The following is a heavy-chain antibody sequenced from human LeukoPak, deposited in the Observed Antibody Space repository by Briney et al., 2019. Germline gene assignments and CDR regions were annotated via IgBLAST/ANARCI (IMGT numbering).Heavy chain of an antibody. Sequence: ETLSLTCTVSGGSISSYYWSWVRQAPGKGLEWVSVIYSGGSTYYADSVKGRFTISRDNSKNTLYLQMNSLRAEDTAVYYCARGAREWIHDFDYWGQGTLVTVSS. J-gene: IGHJ4*02. CDR1: GGSISSYY. CDR2: IYSGGST. V-gene: IGHV3-53*01. D-gene: IGHD5-18*01. CDR3: ARGAREWIHDFDY.